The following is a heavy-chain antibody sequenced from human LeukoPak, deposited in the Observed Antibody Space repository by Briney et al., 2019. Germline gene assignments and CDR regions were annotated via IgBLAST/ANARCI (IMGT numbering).Heavy chain of an antibody. CDR2: IYYSGST. CDR1: GGSISSSSYY. CDR3: ARLGRGAAPFDY. V-gene: IGHV4-39*01. J-gene: IGHJ4*02. D-gene: IGHD6-13*01. Sequence: SETLSLTCTVSGGSISSSSYYWGWIRQPPGKGLEWIGSIYYSGSTYYNPSLKSRVTISVDTSKNQFSLKLSSVTAADTAVYYCARLGRGAAPFDYWGQGTLVTVSS.